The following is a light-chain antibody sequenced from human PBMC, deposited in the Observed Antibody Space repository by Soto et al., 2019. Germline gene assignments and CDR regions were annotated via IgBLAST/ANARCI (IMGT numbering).Light chain of an antibody. V-gene: IGLV2-14*01. Sequence: QSALTQPASVSGSPGQSITISCTGTSSDVGGYNYASWYQQHPGKAPKLMIYDVSNRPSGVSNRFSGSKSGNTASLTISGLQAEDEADYYCSSYTSSSTLRGVFGGGTKLTVL. CDR3: SSYTSSSTLRGV. CDR2: DVS. CDR1: SSDVGGYNY. J-gene: IGLJ2*01.